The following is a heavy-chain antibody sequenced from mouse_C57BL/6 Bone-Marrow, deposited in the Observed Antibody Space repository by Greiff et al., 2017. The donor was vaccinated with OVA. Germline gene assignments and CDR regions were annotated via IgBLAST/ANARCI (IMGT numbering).Heavy chain of an antibody. CDR2: IDPETGGT. J-gene: IGHJ2*01. Sequence: VQLQESGAELVRPGASVTLSCKASGYTFTDYEMHWVKQTPVHGLEWIGAIDPETGGTAYNQTFTGKAILTANKSSSTAYMELRSLTSEDSAVYYCTRSYSNYGDFDYWGQGTTLTVSS. CDR3: TRSYSNYGDFDY. D-gene: IGHD2-5*01. CDR1: GYTFTDYE. V-gene: IGHV1-15*01.